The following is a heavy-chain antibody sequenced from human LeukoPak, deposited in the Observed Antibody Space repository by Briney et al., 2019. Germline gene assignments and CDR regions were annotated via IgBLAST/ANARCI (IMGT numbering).Heavy chain of an antibody. Sequence: ASVKVSCKASGGTFSSYAISWVRQAPGQGLEWMGGIIPIFGTANYAQKFQGRVTITTDGSTSTAYMELSSLRSEDTAVYYCARAPRALSYYYYMDVWGKGTTVTVSS. J-gene: IGHJ6*03. V-gene: IGHV1-69*05. CDR3: ARAPRALSYYYYMDV. CDR2: IIPIFGTA. CDR1: GGTFSSYA.